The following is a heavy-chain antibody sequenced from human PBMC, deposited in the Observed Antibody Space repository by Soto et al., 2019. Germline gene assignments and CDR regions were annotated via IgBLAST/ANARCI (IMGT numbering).Heavy chain of an antibody. CDR1: GFTFSGSA. Sequence: EVQLVESGGGLVQPGGSLKLSCAASGFTFSGSAMHWVRQASGKGLEWVGRIRSKANSYATAYAASVKGRFTISRDDSKNTAYLQMNSLKTEDTAVYYCYSRIVATLYNYYYMDVWGKGTTVTVSS. CDR3: YSRIVATLYNYYYMDV. D-gene: IGHD5-12*01. CDR2: IRSKANSYAT. J-gene: IGHJ6*03. V-gene: IGHV3-73*01.